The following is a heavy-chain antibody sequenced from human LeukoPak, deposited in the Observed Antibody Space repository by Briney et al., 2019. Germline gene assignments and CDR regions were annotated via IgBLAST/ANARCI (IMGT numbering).Heavy chain of an antibody. V-gene: IGHV1-2*02. CDR1: GYTFTSYD. CDR2: MNPNSGGT. CDR3: ARASYYYGSGSYAPDY. Sequence: VASVKVSCKASGYTFTSYDINWVRQATGQGLEWMGWMNPNSGGTNYAQKFQGRVTMTRDTSISTAYMELSRLRSDDTAVYYCARASYYYGSGSYAPDYWGQGTLVTVSS. J-gene: IGHJ4*02. D-gene: IGHD3-10*01.